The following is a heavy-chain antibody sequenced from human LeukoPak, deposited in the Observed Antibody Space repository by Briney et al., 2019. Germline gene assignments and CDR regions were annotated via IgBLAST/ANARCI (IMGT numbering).Heavy chain of an antibody. CDR2: IYYSGST. J-gene: IGHJ4*02. V-gene: IGHV4-59*12. CDR3: ARDFSGSGYYLDY. CDR1: GGSISSYY. Sequence: SETLSLTCTVSGGSISSYYWSWIRQPPGKGLEWIGSIYYSGSTYYNPSLKSRVIISVDTSKNQFSLKLSSVTAADTAMYYCARDFSGSGYYLDYWGQGIPVTVSS. D-gene: IGHD1-26*01.